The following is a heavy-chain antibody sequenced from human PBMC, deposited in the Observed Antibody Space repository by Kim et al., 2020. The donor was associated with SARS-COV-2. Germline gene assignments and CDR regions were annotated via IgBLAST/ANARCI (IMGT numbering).Heavy chain of an antibody. CDR3: AKDHYYGMDV. CDR1: GFTFSSYG. CDR2: ISYDGSNK. Sequence: GGSLRLSCAASGFTFSSYGMHWVRQAPGKGLEWVAVISYDGSNKYYADSVKGRFTITRDNSKNTLYLQMNSLRAEDTAGYYCAKDHYYGMDVWGQRTTVTVSS. V-gene: IGHV3-30*18. J-gene: IGHJ6*02.